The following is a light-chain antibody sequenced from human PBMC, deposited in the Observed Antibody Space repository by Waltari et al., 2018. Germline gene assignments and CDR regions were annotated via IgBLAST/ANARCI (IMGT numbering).Light chain of an antibody. CDR1: SGSVSTDYY. J-gene: IGLJ3*02. V-gene: IGLV8-61*01. Sequence: QTVVTQEPSFSVSPGGTVTLTCGLSSGSVSTDYYPSWYQQTPGPAPRTLIYNTTTRSSGVPDRFSGSILGNKAALTITGAQADDESDYYCVLYMGNGIWVFGGGTKLTVL. CDR2: NTT. CDR3: VLYMGNGIWV.